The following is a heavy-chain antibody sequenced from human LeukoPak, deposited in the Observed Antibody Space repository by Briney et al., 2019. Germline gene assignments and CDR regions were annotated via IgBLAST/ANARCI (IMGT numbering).Heavy chain of an antibody. Sequence: PGESLKISCKASGYRFVSYWIAWVRQMPGKGLEWMGIIYPGDSDIRYNPSFQGQVIISADKSISTAYLQWSSLQASDTAMYYCARTDTSGHYFFEYWGQGTLVTVSS. CDR1: GYRFVSYW. D-gene: IGHD3-22*01. V-gene: IGHV5-51*01. CDR2: IYPGDSDI. CDR3: ARTDTSGHYFFEY. J-gene: IGHJ4*02.